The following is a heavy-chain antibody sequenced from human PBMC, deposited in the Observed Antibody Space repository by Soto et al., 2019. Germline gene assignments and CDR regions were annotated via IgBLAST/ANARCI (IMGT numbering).Heavy chain of an antibody. Sequence: GESPKTYFQGPGYSFTSYWIRRVRQMPGKGTEGMGRIDPSDSYTNYSPSFQGHVTISADKSIRTAYLPCRSLKASDTAMYYCAYNYACGCYSSRGMDVWGQGTSVTVSS. V-gene: IGHV5-10-1*01. CDR3: AYNYACGCYSSRGMDV. CDR1: GYSFTSYW. CDR2: IDPSDSYT. D-gene: IGHD2-15*01. J-gene: IGHJ6*02.